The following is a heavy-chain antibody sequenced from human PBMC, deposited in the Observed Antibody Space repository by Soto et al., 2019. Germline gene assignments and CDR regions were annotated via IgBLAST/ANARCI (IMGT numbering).Heavy chain of an antibody. V-gene: IGHV2-26*01. J-gene: IGHJ5*02. D-gene: IGHD6-19*01. CDR2: IDSSGEK. CDR1: GLSITDSEMG. Sequence: QVTLKESRPVLVKPTETLTLRCTVSGLSITDSEMGVSWIRQPPGQPLEWLAHIDSSGEKSYRTFLKSRLAISKYTSKSQIVLTMTNMDPADTATYYCARRHLAVAVSPWFDPWGQGIPVTVSS. CDR3: ARRHLAVAVSPWFDP.